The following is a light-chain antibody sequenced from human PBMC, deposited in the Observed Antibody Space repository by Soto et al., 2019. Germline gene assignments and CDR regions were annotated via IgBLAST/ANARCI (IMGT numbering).Light chain of an antibody. CDR3: QQYYSSPWT. CDR1: QSVSSSD. CDR2: GAS. V-gene: IGKV3-20*01. Sequence: EIVLTQSPGTLSLSPGERGTLSCRASQSVSSSDLAWYQQKPGQTPRILIYGASTRATGIPDRFSGSGSGTDFSLTSSRLEPEDFGVYYCQQYYSSPWTFGQGTKVESK. J-gene: IGKJ1*01.